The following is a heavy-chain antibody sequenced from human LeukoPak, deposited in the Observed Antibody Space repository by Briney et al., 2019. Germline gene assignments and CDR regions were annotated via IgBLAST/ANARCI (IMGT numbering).Heavy chain of an antibody. V-gene: IGHV1-69*13. CDR2: IIPIFGTA. Sequence: SVKVSCKASGGTFSSYAISWVRQAPGQGLEWMGGIIPIFGTANYAQKFQGRVTITADESTSTAYMELSSLRSEDTAVYYCARERITTGGSYGRGGWVDYWGQGTLVTVSS. CDR3: ARERITTGGSYGRGGWVDY. CDR1: GGTFSSYA. D-gene: IGHD1-26*01. J-gene: IGHJ4*02.